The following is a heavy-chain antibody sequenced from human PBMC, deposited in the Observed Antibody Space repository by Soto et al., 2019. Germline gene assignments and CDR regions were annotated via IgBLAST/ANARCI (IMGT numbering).Heavy chain of an antibody. D-gene: IGHD5-12*01. CDR2: ISAYNGNT. V-gene: IGHV1-18*01. CDR1: GYTFTSDG. CDR3: ARDSEYSGYDSRRVFDY. Sequence: QVQLVQSGAEVKKPGASVKVSCKASGYTFTSDGISWVQQAPGQGLEWMGWISAYNGNTNYAQKLQGRVTMTTDTSTSTAYMELRSLRSDDTAVYYCARDSEYSGYDSRRVFDYWGPGTLVTVSS. J-gene: IGHJ4*02.